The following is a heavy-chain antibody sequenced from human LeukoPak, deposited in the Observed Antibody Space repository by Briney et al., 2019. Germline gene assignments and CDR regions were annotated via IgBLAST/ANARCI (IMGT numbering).Heavy chain of an antibody. J-gene: IGHJ4*02. D-gene: IGHD3-3*01. CDR1: GGSFSGYY. CDR2: INHSGST. CDR3: ARAVEYNFWSGLQRRAATFDY. Sequence: SETLSLTCAVYGGSFSGYYWSWLRQPPGKGLEWLGKINHSGSTNYNPSLKSRVTISVDTSKNQFSLKLTSVTAADTAVYYCARAVEYNFWSGLQRRAATFDYWGQGTLVTVSS. V-gene: IGHV4-34*01.